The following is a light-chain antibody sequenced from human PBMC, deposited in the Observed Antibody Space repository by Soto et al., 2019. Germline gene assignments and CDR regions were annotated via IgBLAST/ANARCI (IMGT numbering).Light chain of an antibody. CDR2: AAS. CDR3: HQTYSTPYT. J-gene: IGKJ2*01. Sequence: IQLTQSPSSLSASVGDRVTITCRASQGISSYLAWYQQKPGKAPKLLIYAASTLQSGVPSRFSGSGSGTDFTLTISSLQPEDFAAYYCHQTYSTPYTFGQGTKLEIK. CDR1: QGISSY. V-gene: IGKV1-9*01.